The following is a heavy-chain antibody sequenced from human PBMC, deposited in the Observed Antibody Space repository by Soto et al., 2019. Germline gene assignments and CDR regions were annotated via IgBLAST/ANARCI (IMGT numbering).Heavy chain of an antibody. V-gene: IGHV1-69*06. CDR3: ARKAPYYDILIVPPRHYYGMDV. Sequence: SVKVSCKASGGTFSSYAISWVRQAPGQGLEWMGGIIPIFGTANYAQKFQGRVTITADKSTSTAYMELSSLRSEDTAVYYCARKAPYYDILIVPPRHYYGMDVWGQGTTVTGFS. CDR2: IIPIFGTA. CDR1: GGTFSSYA. J-gene: IGHJ6*02. D-gene: IGHD3-9*01.